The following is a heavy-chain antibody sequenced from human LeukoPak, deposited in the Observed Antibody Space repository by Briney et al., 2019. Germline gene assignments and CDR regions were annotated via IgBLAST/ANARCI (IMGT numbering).Heavy chain of an antibody. CDR3: ASYYYDSSGPYWYYGMDV. J-gene: IGHJ6*02. Sequence: GGSLRLSCAASGFTLRTYSMNWVRQAPGKGLEWVSCISSSSSFICYADSVKGRFTISRDNAKNSVYLQMNSLRAEDTAVYYCASYYYDSSGPYWYYGMDVWGQGTTVTVSS. D-gene: IGHD3-22*01. CDR2: ISSSSSFI. V-gene: IGHV3-21*01. CDR1: GFTLRTYS.